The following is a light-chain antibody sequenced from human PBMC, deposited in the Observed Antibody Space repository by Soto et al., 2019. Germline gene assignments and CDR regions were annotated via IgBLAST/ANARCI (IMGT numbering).Light chain of an antibody. V-gene: IGLV1-51*02. Sequence: QSVLTQPPAVSAAPGQTATISCSGSSSNIGNNYVSWYQQFAGAAPRLLIFENNKRPTGIPDRISGSKSGTSATLGITGLQTGDEADYYCGTWDSGLSAWVFGGGTKVTVL. CDR3: GTWDSGLSAWV. J-gene: IGLJ2*01. CDR2: ENN. CDR1: SSNIGNNY.